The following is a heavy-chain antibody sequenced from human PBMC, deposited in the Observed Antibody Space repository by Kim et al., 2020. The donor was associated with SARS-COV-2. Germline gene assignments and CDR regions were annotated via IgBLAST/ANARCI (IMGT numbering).Heavy chain of an antibody. CDR2: IYTSGST. V-gene: IGHV4-4*07. Sequence: SETLSLTCTVSGGSVSSYYWSWIRQPAGKGLEWIGRIYTSGSTNYNPSLKSRVTMSVDTSKNQFSLKLSSVTAADTAVYYCAVNIVVVPAASSGAFDIWGQGTMVTVSS. CDR1: GGSVSSYY. CDR3: AVNIVVVPAASSGAFDI. D-gene: IGHD2-2*01. J-gene: IGHJ3*02.